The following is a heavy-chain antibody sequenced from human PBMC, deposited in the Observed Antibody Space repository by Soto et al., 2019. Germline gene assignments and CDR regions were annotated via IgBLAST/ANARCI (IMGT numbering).Heavy chain of an antibody. D-gene: IGHD5-12*01. Sequence: QVQLVESGGGVVQPGRSLRLSCAASGFSFSGSGMHWVRQAPGKGLEWVAVIWYDGSNTYYADSVKGRFTISRDNSKNTLYLQMNSLRAEDTAVYYCARDLKWLRGFLDYWGQGTLVTVSS. CDR3: ARDLKWLRGFLDY. J-gene: IGHJ4*02. CDR1: GFSFSGSG. CDR2: IWYDGSNT. V-gene: IGHV3-33*01.